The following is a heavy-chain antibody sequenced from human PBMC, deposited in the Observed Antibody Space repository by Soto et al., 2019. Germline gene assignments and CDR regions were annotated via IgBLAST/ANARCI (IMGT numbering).Heavy chain of an antibody. J-gene: IGHJ6*04. D-gene: IGHD6-13*01. CDR2: INSDGSST. Sequence: EVQLVESGGGLVQPGGSLRLSCAASGFTFSSYWMHWVRQAPGKGLVWVSRINSDGSSTSYADSVKGRFTISRDNAKNMLYLQMNSLRTEDTAVYYCARDGAYGSSWYRMDVWGKGTTVTVSS. CDR1: GFTFSSYW. V-gene: IGHV3-74*01. CDR3: ARDGAYGSSWYRMDV.